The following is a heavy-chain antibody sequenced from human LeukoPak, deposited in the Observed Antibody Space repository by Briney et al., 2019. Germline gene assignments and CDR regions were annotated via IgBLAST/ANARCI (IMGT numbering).Heavy chain of an antibody. V-gene: IGHV4-34*01. J-gene: IGHJ6*02. CDR2: INHSGST. CDR3: ARGPIKYYDFWSGYYNGMDV. D-gene: IGHD3-3*01. CDR1: GGSFSGYY. Sequence: PSETLSLTCAVYGGSFSGYYWSWIRQPPGKGLEWIGEINHSGSTNYNPSLKSRVTISADTSKNQFSLKLSSVTAADTAVYYCARGPIKYYDFWSGYYNGMDVWGQGTTVTVSS.